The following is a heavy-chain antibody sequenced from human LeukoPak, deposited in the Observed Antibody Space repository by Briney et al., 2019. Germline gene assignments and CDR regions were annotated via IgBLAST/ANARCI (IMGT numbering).Heavy chain of an antibody. D-gene: IGHD4-17*01. J-gene: IGHJ4*02. Sequence: GGSLRLSCAASGFSFSDYAMSWVRQAPGKGLEWVSAISGSGGSTHYADSVKGRFTISRDNSKNTLYLQVNSLRAEDTAVYYCAKGYYADYFFDFWGQGTLVTVSS. CDR2: ISGSGGST. CDR1: GFSFSDYA. V-gene: IGHV3-23*01. CDR3: AKGYYADYFFDF.